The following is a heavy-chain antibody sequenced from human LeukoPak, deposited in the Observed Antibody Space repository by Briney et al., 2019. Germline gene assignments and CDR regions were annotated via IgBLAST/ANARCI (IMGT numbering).Heavy chain of an antibody. CDR3: ARDPWAFSSSSRVY. D-gene: IGHD6-13*01. J-gene: IGHJ4*02. V-gene: IGHV3-48*01. CDR1: GFTFSSFS. Sequence: PGGSLRLSCAASGFTFSSFSMNWVRQAPGKGLEWVSYISSSSSTIYYADSVKGRSTVSRDNAKNSLNLQMNSLRAEDTAVYYCARDPWAFSSSSRVYWGQGSLVTVSS. CDR2: ISSSSSTI.